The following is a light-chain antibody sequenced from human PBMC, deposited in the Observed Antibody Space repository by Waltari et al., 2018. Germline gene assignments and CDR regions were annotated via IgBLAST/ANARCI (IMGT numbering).Light chain of an antibody. J-gene: IGLJ1*01. CDR2: EVN. V-gene: IGLV2-23*02. CDR1: TSDVGNYDL. Sequence: QSALTQPASVSGTPGQSITISCTGTTSDVGNYDLVSWYQQYPGKAPKLLICEVNKRPSGLASRFSGSNSGNTASLTISGLQAEDEADYYCCSYAGRDTYVFGSGTKVTVL. CDR3: CSYAGRDTYV.